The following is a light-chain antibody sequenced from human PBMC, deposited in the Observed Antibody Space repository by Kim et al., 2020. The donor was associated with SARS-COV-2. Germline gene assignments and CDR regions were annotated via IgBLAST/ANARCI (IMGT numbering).Light chain of an antibody. V-gene: IGKV1-5*03. CDR3: KHYYTYWT. J-gene: IGKJ1*01. Sequence: VGERVSRTWRASQSISKWLGGYQQKPGKAHNLLIDKEDSLKSGVPSRLSGRGYGTEFTLTISSLQPDDLATYYCKHYYTYWTFGKGNKVDIK. CDR2: KED. CDR1: QSISKW.